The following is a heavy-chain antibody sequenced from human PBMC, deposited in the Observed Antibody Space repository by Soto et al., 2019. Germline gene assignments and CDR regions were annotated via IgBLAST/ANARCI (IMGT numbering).Heavy chain of an antibody. CDR3: AKDKGFATMIVVVTYYFDY. D-gene: IGHD3-22*01. V-gene: IGHV3-30*18. Sequence: PGGSLRLSCAASGFTFSSYGMHWVRQAPGKGLEWVAVISYDGSNKYYADSVKGRFTISRDNSKNTLYLQMNSLRAEDTAVYYCAKDKGFATMIVVVTYYFDYWGQGTLVTVSS. CDR2: ISYDGSNK. J-gene: IGHJ4*02. CDR1: GFTFSSYG.